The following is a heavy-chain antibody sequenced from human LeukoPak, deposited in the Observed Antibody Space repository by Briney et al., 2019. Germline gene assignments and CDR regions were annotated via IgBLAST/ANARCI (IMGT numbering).Heavy chain of an antibody. CDR2: IRSKAYGGTT. J-gene: IGHJ4*02. CDR1: GFTFGDYA. D-gene: IGHD3-22*01. V-gene: IGHV3-49*03. Sequence: PGRSLRLSCTASGFTFGDYAMSWFRQVPGKGLEWVGFIRSKAYGGTTEYAASVKGRFTISRDDSKSIAYLQMNSLKTEDTAVYYCTLAFYYYDSSGYYFDYWGQGTLVTVSS. CDR3: TLAFYYYDSSGYYFDY.